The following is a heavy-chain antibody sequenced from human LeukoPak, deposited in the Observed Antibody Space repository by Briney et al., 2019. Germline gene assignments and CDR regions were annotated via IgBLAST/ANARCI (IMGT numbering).Heavy chain of an antibody. J-gene: IGHJ4*02. Sequence: GASVKVSCKASGYTFTDYYIHWVRQAPGQGLEWMGGIIPIFGTANYAQKFQGRVTITADESTSTAYMELSSLRSEDTAVYYCASRNPRRGIAAAGPWGYFDYWGQGTLVTVSS. D-gene: IGHD6-13*01. CDR2: IIPIFGTA. CDR3: ASRNPRRGIAAAGPWGYFDY. V-gene: IGHV1-69*13. CDR1: GYTFTDYY.